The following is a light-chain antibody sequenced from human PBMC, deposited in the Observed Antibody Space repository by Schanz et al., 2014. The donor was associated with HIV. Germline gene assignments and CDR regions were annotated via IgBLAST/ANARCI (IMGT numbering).Light chain of an antibody. CDR1: SSNIGSNY. J-gene: IGLJ3*02. V-gene: IGLV1-47*01. CDR2: LPT. CDR3: AHCDASLSAWV. Sequence: QSVLTQPPSASGTPGQRVTISCSGSSSNIGSNYVYWYQQLPGTAPKRLLSLPTPLPSVFTDRFSGSKSGTSASLAISGLRSEDEADYYCAHCDASLSAWVFGGGTKLTVL.